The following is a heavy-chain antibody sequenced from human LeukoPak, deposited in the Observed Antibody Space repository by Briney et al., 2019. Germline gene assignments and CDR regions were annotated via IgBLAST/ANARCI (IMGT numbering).Heavy chain of an antibody. D-gene: IGHD3-22*01. CDR3: AKARTYYYDSSGPTD. CDR1: GFTFDDYA. V-gene: IGHV3-9*01. J-gene: IGHJ4*02. CDR2: ISWNSGSI. Sequence: PGGSLRLSCAASGFTFDDYAMHWVRQAPGKGLEWVSGISWNSGSIGYADSVKGRFTISRGNAKNSLYLQMNSLRAEDTALYYCAKARTYYYDSSGPTDWGQGTLVTVSS.